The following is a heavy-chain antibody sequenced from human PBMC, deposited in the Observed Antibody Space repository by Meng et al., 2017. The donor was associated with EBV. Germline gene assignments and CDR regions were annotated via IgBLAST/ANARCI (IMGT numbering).Heavy chain of an antibody. CDR1: GYTFINHT. J-gene: IGHJ4*02. CDR2: INTYSGKA. V-gene: IGHV7-4-1*02. Sequence: RSWCGWRSHWSAGNVSCKVSGYTFINHTINLMRQGPGQGLGWMGWINTYSGKATFAQGFTGRFVFSLDTPVTTAHLQISGLKTEDSAVYYCARGVEENGSHYPFDSWGQGTLVTVSS. CDR3: ARGVEENGSHYPFDS. D-gene: IGHD1-1*01.